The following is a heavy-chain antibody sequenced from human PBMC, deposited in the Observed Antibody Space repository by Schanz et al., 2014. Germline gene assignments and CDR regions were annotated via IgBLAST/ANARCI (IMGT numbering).Heavy chain of an antibody. J-gene: IGHJ4*02. V-gene: IGHV3-13*01. CDR3: ARGTDWNLHY. CDR1: GFTLSNSD. CDR2: IGYLGDT. Sequence: EQLVESGGGVVQPGRSLRLSCAASGFTLSNSDMHWVRQGTGKGLEWVSTIGYLGDTYYPDSVKGRFTVSRDSGQNSLYHQMNSLRAEDTAVEYCARGTDWNLHYWGQGALVTVSS. D-gene: IGHD1-1*01.